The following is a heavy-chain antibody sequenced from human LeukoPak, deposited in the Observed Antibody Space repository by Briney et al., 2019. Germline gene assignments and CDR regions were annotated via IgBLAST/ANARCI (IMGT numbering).Heavy chain of an antibody. V-gene: IGHV4-39*02. CDR3: ARDTYYDSSGYYSDDAFDI. CDR2: IYYSGST. CDR1: GGSISSSSYY. D-gene: IGHD3-22*01. J-gene: IGHJ3*02. Sequence: RSSETLSLTCTVSGGSISSSSYYWGWIRQPPGKGLEWIGSIYYSGSTYYNPSLKSRVTISVDTSKNQFSLKLSSVTAADTAVYYCARDTYYDSSGYYSDDAFDIWGQGTMVTVSS.